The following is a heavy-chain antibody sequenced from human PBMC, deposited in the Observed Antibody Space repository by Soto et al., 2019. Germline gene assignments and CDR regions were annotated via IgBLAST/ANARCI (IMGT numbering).Heavy chain of an antibody. CDR3: ARRHLAVAVSPWFDP. V-gene: IGHV2-26*01. Sequence: QVTLKESGPVLVKPTETLTLRCTVSGLSITDSEMGVSWIRQPPGQPLEWLAHIDSSGEKSYRTFLKSRLAISMDTAKSQRVLTMPNMDPTDTATYYCARRHLAVAVSPWFDPWGQGIPVTVSS. D-gene: IGHD6-19*01. CDR1: GLSITDSEMG. J-gene: IGHJ5*02. CDR2: IDSSGEK.